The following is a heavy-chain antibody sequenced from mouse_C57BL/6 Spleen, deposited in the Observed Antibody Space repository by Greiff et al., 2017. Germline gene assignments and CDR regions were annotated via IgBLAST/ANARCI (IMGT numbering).Heavy chain of an antibody. CDR2: IYPSDSET. CDR1: GYTFTSYW. Sequence: VQLQQPGAELVRPGSSVKLSCKASGYTFTSYWMDWVKQRPGQGLEWIGNIYPSDSETHYNQKFKDKATLTVAKSSSTAYMQLSSLASKDSAVYYFARLDGNSGAMDYWGQGTSGTVSS. J-gene: IGHJ4*01. D-gene: IGHD2-1*01. V-gene: IGHV1-61*01. CDR3: ARLDGNSGAMDY.